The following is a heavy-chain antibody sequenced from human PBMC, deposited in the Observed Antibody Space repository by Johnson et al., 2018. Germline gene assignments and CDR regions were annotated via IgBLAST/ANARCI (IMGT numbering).Heavy chain of an antibody. D-gene: IGHD2-15*01. CDR1: GFTFNNYA. V-gene: IGHV3-23*04. J-gene: IGHJ4*02. CDR3: AKGLRESDS. CDR2: VRNSGRT. Sequence: VQLVQSGGDLVQPGGSLRLSCVASGFTFNNYAMSWVRQAPGKGLEWVSSVRNSGRTYYADSVKGRFTISRDNSKNTLDLQMNSLRAEDAALYYCAKGLRESDSWGQGTLVTVSS.